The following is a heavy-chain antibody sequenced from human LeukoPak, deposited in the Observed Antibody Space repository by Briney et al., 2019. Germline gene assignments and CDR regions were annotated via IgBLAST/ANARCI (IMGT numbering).Heavy chain of an antibody. V-gene: IGHV3-23*01. CDR2: ISGSGGST. D-gene: IGHD6-6*01. J-gene: IGHJ4*02. CDR1: GFTFSSYA. CDR3: ADSVTTEYSSSLQGEFDY. Sequence: GGSLRLSCAASGFTFSSYAMSWVRQAPGKGLEWVSAISGSGGSTYYADSVKGRFTISRDNSKNTLYLQMNSLRAEDTAVYYCADSVTTEYSSSLQGEFDYWGQGTLVTVSS.